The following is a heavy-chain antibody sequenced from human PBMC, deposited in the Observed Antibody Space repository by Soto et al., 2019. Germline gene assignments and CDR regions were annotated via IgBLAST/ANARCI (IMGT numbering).Heavy chain of an antibody. CDR2: ISGSGGST. J-gene: IGHJ4*02. CDR3: AKSGGRVVGAAWFDY. CDR1: GFTFSSYA. V-gene: IGHV3-23*01. D-gene: IGHD2-15*01. Sequence: EVQLLESGGGLVQPGGSLRLSCAASGFTFSSYAMSWVRQAPGKGLEWVSAISGSGGSTYYADSVKGRFTISRDNSKNTLYLQMNSQRAEDTAVYYCAKSGGRVVGAAWFDYWGQGTLVTVSS.